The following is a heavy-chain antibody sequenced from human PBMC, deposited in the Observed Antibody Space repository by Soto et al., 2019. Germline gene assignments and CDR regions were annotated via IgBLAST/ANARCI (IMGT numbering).Heavy chain of an antibody. D-gene: IGHD5-12*01. V-gene: IGHV5-51*01. CDR1: GYNFNTYW. Sequence: GESLKISCEGSGYNFNTYWIGWVRQMPGKGLEWMALIYPGDPDTRYSPSFEGQVTLSVDRSISTAYLRWSSLKASDTAIYYCATSTVSYVDIVSSTTRGYFDHWGQGTLVTVSS. CDR2: IYPGDPDT. CDR3: ATSTVSYVDIVSSTTRGYFDH. J-gene: IGHJ4*02.